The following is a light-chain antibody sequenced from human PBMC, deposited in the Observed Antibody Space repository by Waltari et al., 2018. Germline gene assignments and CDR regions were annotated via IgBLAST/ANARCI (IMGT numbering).Light chain of an antibody. Sequence: QSVLTQPPSVSGTPGQRVTLSCSGSTSNIGAGHDVHWYQHLPGTAPKLLIHGNNNRPSGVPDRFSGSKSGTSASLAITGLQADDEADYFCQSFDNMLSGGVVFGGGTKLAVL. CDR1: TSNIGAGHD. J-gene: IGLJ2*01. V-gene: IGLV1-40*01. CDR3: QSFDNMLSGGVV. CDR2: GNN.